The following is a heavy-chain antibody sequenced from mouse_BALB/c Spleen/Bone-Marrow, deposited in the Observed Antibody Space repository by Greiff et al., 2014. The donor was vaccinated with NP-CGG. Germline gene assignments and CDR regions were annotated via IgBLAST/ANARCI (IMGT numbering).Heavy chain of an antibody. V-gene: IGHV1-54*01. Sequence: VQLQQSGAELVRPGTSVKVSCKASGYAFTNYLIEWVKQRPGQGLEWIGVINPGSGGANYNEKFKGKATLTADKSSSTAYMQLNSLTSDDTAVYFCAREWTARAVDYWGQGTTLTVSS. CDR3: AREWTARAVDY. J-gene: IGHJ2*01. CDR2: INPGSGGA. D-gene: IGHD3-2*01. CDR1: GYAFTNYL.